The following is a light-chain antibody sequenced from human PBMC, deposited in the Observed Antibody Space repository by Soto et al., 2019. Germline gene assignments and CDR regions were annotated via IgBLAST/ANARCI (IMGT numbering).Light chain of an antibody. CDR1: SSDIGDYNY. CDR3: SSYGGRNNIV. CDR2: EVN. J-gene: IGLJ1*01. V-gene: IGLV2-8*01. Sequence: QSALTQPPSASGSPGQSVAISCTGTSSDIGDYNYVSWYQQHPGKAPKLMIYEVNRRPSGVPDRFSGSKSGNTASLTVSGLQAEDEADYYCSSYGGRNNIVFGTGTKLTVL.